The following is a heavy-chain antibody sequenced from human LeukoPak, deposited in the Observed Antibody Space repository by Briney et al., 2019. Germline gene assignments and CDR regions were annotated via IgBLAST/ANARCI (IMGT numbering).Heavy chain of an antibody. CDR1: GGSISSSSYY. J-gene: IGHJ5*02. V-gene: IGHV4-39*01. CDR3: ARGSLTFRRWFDP. CDR2: IYYSGST. D-gene: IGHD3-10*01. Sequence: SETLSLTCTVSGGSISSSSYYWGWIRQPPGKGLEWIGSIYYSGSTYYNPSLKSRVTISVDTSRNQFSLKLSSVTAADTAVYYCARGSLTFRRWFDPWGQGTLVTVSS.